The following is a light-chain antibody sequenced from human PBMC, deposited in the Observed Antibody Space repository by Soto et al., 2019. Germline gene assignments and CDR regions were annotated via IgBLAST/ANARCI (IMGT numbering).Light chain of an antibody. CDR1: SSDVGSYNL. V-gene: IGLV2-23*01. Sequence: QSVLTQPASVSGSPGRSITISCTGTSSDVGSYNLVSWYQQHPGKAPKLMIYEGSKRPSGVSNRFSGSKSGNTASLTISGLQAEDEADYYCCSYAGSSTSRVFGTGTKVTVL. CDR2: EGS. J-gene: IGLJ1*01. CDR3: CSYAGSSTSRV.